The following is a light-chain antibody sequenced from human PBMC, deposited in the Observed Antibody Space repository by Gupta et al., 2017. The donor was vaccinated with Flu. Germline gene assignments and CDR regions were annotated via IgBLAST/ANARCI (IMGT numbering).Light chain of an antibody. J-gene: IGKJ2*03. Sequence: DIQMTQSPSSLSASVGDRVTITCRASQSISSFLNWYQQKPGKAPKLLMYVTSSLQSGGPSRFSGSGSGTDFTLTISSLQPEDFATYYCQQSYSTPYSFGQGTKLEIK. CDR1: QSISSF. CDR2: VTS. CDR3: QQSYSTPYS. V-gene: IGKV1-39*01.